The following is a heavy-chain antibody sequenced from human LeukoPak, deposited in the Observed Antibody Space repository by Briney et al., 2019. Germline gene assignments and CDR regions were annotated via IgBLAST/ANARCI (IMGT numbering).Heavy chain of an antibody. CDR3: AKCYCSSTSCYLSYYYYYMDV. CDR2: ISHSGGAT. D-gene: IGHD2-2*01. Sequence: GGSLRLSCAAFGIAFDKNAMSWVRQAPGKGLEWVSTISHSGGATHYADSVKGRFTISRDNSKNTVSLQMSSLRVEDTAVYYCAKCYCSSTSCYLSYYYYYMDVWGKGTTVTVSS. J-gene: IGHJ6*03. CDR1: GIAFDKNA. V-gene: IGHV3-23*01.